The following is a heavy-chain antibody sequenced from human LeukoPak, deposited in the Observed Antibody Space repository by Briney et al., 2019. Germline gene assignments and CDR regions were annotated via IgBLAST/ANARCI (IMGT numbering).Heavy chain of an antibody. D-gene: IGHD6-13*01. J-gene: IGHJ3*02. CDR2: IYHSGST. Sequence: PSETLSLTCAVSGGSISSGGYSWSWIRQPPGKGLEWIGYIYHSGSTYYNPSLKSRVTISVDTSKNQFSLKLSSVTAADTAVYYCASRSNSWYSAFDIWGQGTMVTVSS. CDR1: GGSISSGGYS. CDR3: ASRSNSWYSAFDI. V-gene: IGHV4-30-2*01.